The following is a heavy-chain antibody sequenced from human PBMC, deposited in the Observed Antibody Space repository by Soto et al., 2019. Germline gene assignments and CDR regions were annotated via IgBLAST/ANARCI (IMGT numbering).Heavy chain of an antibody. Sequence: SGPTLVNPTQTLTLTCPFSGFPLSTSGAGVGWIRHPPGKALEWLALISWKDDKRYNPGLKSRLTITKDTSQNQVVLTMTNMDPVDTGTYFCAHRYGGNYSRWYFDYWGQGTLVTVSS. CDR1: GFPLSTSGAG. D-gene: IGHD4-17*01. CDR2: ISWKDDK. V-gene: IGHV2-5*01. J-gene: IGHJ4*02. CDR3: AHRYGGNYSRWYFDY.